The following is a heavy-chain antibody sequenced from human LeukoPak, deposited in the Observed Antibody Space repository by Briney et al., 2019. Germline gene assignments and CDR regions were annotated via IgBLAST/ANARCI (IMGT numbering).Heavy chain of an antibody. J-gene: IGHJ4*02. CDR2: IKQDGSEK. CDR1: GFTFSSYW. D-gene: IGHD3-10*01. CDR3: ARAAFGFYFDY. Sequence: GGSLRLSCAASGFTFSSYWMSWVRQAPGKGLEWVANIKQDGSEKYYVDSVKGRFTISRDNAKKSLYLQMNSLRAEDTAVYYCARAAFGFYFDYWGQGTLVTVSS. V-gene: IGHV3-7*01.